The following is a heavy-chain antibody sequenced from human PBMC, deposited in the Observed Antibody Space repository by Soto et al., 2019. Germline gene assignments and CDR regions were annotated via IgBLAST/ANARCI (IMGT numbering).Heavy chain of an antibody. CDR2: IYWDDDK. Sequence: SGPTLVNPTQTLTLTCTFSGFSLSTSGVGVGWIRQPPGKALEWLALIYWDDDKRYSPSLKSRLTITKDTSKNQVVLTMNNMDPVDTATYYCAHRPSYCSGGSCYSGFDYWGQGTLVTVSS. CDR3: AHRPSYCSGGSCYSGFDY. CDR1: GFSLSTSGVG. J-gene: IGHJ4*02. D-gene: IGHD2-15*01. V-gene: IGHV2-5*02.